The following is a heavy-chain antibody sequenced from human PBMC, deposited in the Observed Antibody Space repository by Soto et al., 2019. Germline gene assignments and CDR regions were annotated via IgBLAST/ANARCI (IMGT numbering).Heavy chain of an antibody. Sequence: SETLSLTCTVSGGSISSGGYYWSWIRQHPGKGLEWIGYIYYSGSTYYNPSLKSRVTISVDTSKNQFSLKLSSVTAADTAVYYCARGGYCSGGSCYGNFDYWGQGTLVTVSS. CDR3: ARGGYCSGGSCYGNFDY. V-gene: IGHV4-31*03. D-gene: IGHD2-15*01. CDR1: GGSISSGGYY. CDR2: IYYSGST. J-gene: IGHJ4*02.